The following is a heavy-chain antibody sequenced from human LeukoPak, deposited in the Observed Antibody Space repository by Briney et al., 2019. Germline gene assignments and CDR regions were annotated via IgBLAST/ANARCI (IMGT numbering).Heavy chain of an antibody. D-gene: IGHD3-3*01. CDR3: ARRGLRFLSWTGWFDP. CDR1: GYSITSYW. CDR2: IYPGDFDT. Sequence: GESLKISCEGSGYSITSYWIGLVRQMPGKGLGWVGIIYPGDFDTRYSPSFQGQVTISADKSISTAYLQWSSLKASDTAMYYCARRGLRFLSWTGWFDPWGQGTLVTVSS. V-gene: IGHV5-51*01. J-gene: IGHJ5*02.